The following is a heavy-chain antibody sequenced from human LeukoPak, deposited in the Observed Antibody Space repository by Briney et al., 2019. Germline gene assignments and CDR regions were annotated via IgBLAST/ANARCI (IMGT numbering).Heavy chain of an antibody. CDR2: IYSGGST. CDR1: GFTVSSNY. D-gene: IGHD4-17*01. J-gene: IGHJ3*02. Sequence: AGGSLRLSCAASGFTVSSNYMSWVRQAPGKGLEWVSVIYSGGSTYYADSVKGRFTISRDNSKNTLYLQMNSLRAEDTAVYYCARDIPTSLIYGDYVEGNAFDIWGQGTMVTVSS. V-gene: IGHV3-53*01. CDR3: ARDIPTSLIYGDYVEGNAFDI.